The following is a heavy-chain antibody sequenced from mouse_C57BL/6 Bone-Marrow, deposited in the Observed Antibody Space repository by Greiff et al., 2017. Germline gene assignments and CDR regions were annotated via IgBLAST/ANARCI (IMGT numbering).Heavy chain of an antibody. CDR2: IDPSDSYT. CDR1: GYTFTSYW. Sequence: QVQLQQPGAELVRPGTSVKLSCKASGYTFTSYWMHWVKQRPGQGLEWIGVIDPSDSYTNYNQKFKGKDTLTVDTSSSPAYMQLSSLTSEDSAVYYCTRKLWYFDVWGTGTTVTVSS. J-gene: IGHJ1*03. CDR3: TRKLWYFDV. D-gene: IGHD4-1*01. V-gene: IGHV1-59*01.